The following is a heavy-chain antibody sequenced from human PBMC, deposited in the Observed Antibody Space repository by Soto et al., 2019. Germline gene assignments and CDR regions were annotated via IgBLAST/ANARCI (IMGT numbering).Heavy chain of an antibody. CDR3: VVLSMVRGVTDYFDY. CDR1: GSTFSSYG. V-gene: IGHV3-30*03. CDR2: ISYDGGNK. Sequence: PGGSLRLSCAASGSTFSSYGMHWVRQAPGKGLEWVAVISYDGGNKYYADSVKGRFTISRDNSKNTLYLQMNSLRAEDTAVYYCVVLSMVRGVTDYFDYWGQGTLVTVSS. J-gene: IGHJ4*02. D-gene: IGHD3-10*01.